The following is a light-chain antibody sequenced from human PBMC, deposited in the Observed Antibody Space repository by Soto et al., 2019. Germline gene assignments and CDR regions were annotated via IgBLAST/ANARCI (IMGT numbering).Light chain of an antibody. Sequence: QSVLTQPPSASGTPGQRVTISCSGSSSNIGSNTVNWYQQLPGTAPKLLIYSNNQRPSGVPDRFSGSKSGTSASLAISGLQSVDEADYYCAAWDDSLNCPVFGGGTKLTVL. CDR1: SSNIGSNT. V-gene: IGLV1-44*01. CDR2: SNN. CDR3: AAWDDSLNCPV. J-gene: IGLJ2*01.